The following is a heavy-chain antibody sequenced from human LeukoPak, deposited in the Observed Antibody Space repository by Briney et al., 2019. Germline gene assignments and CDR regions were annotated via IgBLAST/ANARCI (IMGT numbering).Heavy chain of an antibody. CDR1: GITFSSYA. J-gene: IGHJ4*02. D-gene: IGHD2-15*01. CDR3: AKVRDCSGGSCQYCFDY. V-gene: IGHV3-23*01. Sequence: GGSLRLSCAASGITFSSYAMSWVRQAPGKGLEWVSVISSSGSGTFHADSVKGRFTISRDNSKNTLYLQMNSLRAEDTAVYYCAKVRDCSGGSCQYCFDYWGQGTLVTVSS. CDR2: ISSSGSGT.